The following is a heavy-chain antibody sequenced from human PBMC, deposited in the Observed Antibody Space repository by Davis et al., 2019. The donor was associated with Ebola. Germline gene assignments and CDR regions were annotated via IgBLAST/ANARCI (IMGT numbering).Heavy chain of an antibody. J-gene: IGHJ6*04. CDR1: GGSISSSNYY. D-gene: IGHD3-3*01. CDR2: IYYSGST. Sequence: SETLSLTCTVSGGSISSSNYYWGWIRQPPGKGLEWIGSIYYSGSTYYNPSLKSRVTISVDTSKNQFSLRLRSVTAADTAVYYCARESYVLRFTDVWGKETTVTVSS. CDR3: ARESYVLRFTDV. V-gene: IGHV4-39*02.